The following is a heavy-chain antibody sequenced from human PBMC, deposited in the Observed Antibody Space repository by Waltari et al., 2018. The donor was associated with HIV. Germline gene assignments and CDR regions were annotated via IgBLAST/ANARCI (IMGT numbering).Heavy chain of an antibody. CDR3: ARGTTVTNGGLWDY. Sequence: QVQLQESGPGLVKPSQTLSLTCTVSGGSISSGGYYWSWIRQHPGKGLEWIGYIYDSGSIYYNPSLKRRVTISRDTSKNQFSRKLNSVTAADTAGYYCARGTTVTNGGLWDYWGQGSLVTVSS. CDR1: GGSISSGGYY. D-gene: IGHD4-17*01. CDR2: IYDSGSI. V-gene: IGHV4-31*03. J-gene: IGHJ4*02.